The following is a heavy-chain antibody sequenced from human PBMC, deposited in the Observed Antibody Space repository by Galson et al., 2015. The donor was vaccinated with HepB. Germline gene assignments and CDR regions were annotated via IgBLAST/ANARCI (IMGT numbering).Heavy chain of an antibody. V-gene: IGHV3-48*03. CDR1: GFTFGDYS. CDR3: AREGVTLVRGVTLAAADDAFDV. CDR2: IGGSGSPI. Sequence: SLRLSCAGSGFTFGDYSMNWVRQAPGKGLEWVSYIGGSGSPIFYADSVKGRFTISRDNAKNSLYLQMSSLRAEDTAVYYCAREGVTLVRGVTLAAADDAFDVWGQGTMVIVSS. D-gene: IGHD3-10*01. J-gene: IGHJ3*01.